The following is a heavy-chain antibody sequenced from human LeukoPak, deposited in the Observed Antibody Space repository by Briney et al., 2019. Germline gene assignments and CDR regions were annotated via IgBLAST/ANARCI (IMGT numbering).Heavy chain of an antibody. V-gene: IGHV4-30-2*01. CDR2: IYHSGST. CDR3: ASGYCSSTSCYYWYFDL. J-gene: IGHJ2*01. CDR1: GGSISSSSYY. D-gene: IGHD2-2*03. Sequence: PSETLSPTCTVSGGSISSSSYYWGWIRQPPGKGLEWIGYIYHSGSTYYNPSLKSRVTISVDRSKNQFSLKLSSVTAADTAVYYCASGYCSSTSCYYWYFDLWGRGTLVTVSS.